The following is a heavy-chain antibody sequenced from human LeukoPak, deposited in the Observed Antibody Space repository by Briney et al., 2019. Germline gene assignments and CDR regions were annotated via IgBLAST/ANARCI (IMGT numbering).Heavy chain of an antibody. J-gene: IGHJ6*03. CDR1: GGTFSSYA. CDR2: IIPIFGTA. V-gene: IGHV1-69*13. D-gene: IGHD3-9*01. Sequence: SVKVSCKASGGTFSSYAISWVRQAPGQGLEWMGGIIPIFGTANYAQKFQGRVTITADESTSTAYMELSSLRSEDTAVYYCARERYFDWLLYGYYYYYMDVWGKGSTVTVPS. CDR3: ARERYFDWLLYGYYYYYMDV.